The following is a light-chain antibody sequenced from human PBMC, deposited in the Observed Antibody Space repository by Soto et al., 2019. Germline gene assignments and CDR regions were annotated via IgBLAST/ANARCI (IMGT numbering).Light chain of an antibody. J-gene: IGKJ2*01. V-gene: IGKV3-15*01. CDR3: QPYNNRPRT. Sequence: EIVMTQSPDTLSVSPGERATLSCRASQSVSSHLAWYQQKPGQAPRLLIYAASTRATVIPARFSGSGSGADFTITISSLQSEDFAVYYCQPYNNRPRTFGQGTKLEIK. CDR1: QSVSSH. CDR2: AAS.